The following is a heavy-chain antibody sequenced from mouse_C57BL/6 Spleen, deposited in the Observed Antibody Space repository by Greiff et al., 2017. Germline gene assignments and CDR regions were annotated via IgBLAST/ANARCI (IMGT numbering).Heavy chain of an antibody. Sequence: VQLQQSVAELVRPGASVTLSCTASGFNIKNTYMHLVKQRPEQGLEWIGRIDPANGNTKYAPKFQGKATITADTSSNTAYLLLSSLTSEDTAIYYCARSYWYFDVWGTGTTVTVSS. CDR1: GFNIKNTY. V-gene: IGHV14-3*01. CDR3: ARSYWYFDV. J-gene: IGHJ1*03. CDR2: IDPANGNT.